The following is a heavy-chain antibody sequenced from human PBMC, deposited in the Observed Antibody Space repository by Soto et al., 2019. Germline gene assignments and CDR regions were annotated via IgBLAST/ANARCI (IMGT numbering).Heavy chain of an antibody. CDR3: ARHGTDYYDSSGYYYGDPKKPIDY. Sequence: PSETLSLTCAVYGGSFSGYYWSWIRQPPGKGLEWIGEINHSGSTNYNPSLKSRVTISVDTSKNQFSLKLSSVTAADTAVYYCARHGTDYYDSSGYYYGDPKKPIDYWGQGTLVTVSS. CDR2: INHSGST. J-gene: IGHJ4*02. D-gene: IGHD3-22*01. V-gene: IGHV4-34*01. CDR1: GGSFSGYY.